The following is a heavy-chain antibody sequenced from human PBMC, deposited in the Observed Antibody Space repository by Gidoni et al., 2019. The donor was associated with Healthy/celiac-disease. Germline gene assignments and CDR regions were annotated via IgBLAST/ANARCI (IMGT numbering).Heavy chain of an antibody. V-gene: IGHV4-34*01. CDR2: INHSGST. Sequence: QVQLQPWGAGLLKPSETLSLTCAVYGGSFSGYYWSWIRQPPGEGLEWIGEINHSGSTNYNPSLKSRVTISVDTSKNQFSLKLSSVTAADTAVYYCARGGVVVVARLDYWGQGTLVTVSS. J-gene: IGHJ4*02. CDR1: GGSFSGYY. D-gene: IGHD2-15*01. CDR3: ARGGVVVVARLDY.